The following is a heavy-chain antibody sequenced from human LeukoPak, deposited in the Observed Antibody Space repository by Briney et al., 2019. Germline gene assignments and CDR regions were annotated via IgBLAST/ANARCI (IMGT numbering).Heavy chain of an antibody. V-gene: IGHV1-18*04. CDR3: ARGKMVRGVIIPYNWFDP. CDR2: ISAYNGNT. CDR1: GYTFTSYG. J-gene: IGHJ5*02. D-gene: IGHD3-10*01. Sequence: ASVKVSCKASGYTFTSYGISWVRQAPGQGLEWMGWISAYNGNTNYAQKLQGRVTMPTDTSTSTAYMELRSLRSDDTAVYYCARGKMVRGVIIPYNWFDPWGQGTLVTVSS.